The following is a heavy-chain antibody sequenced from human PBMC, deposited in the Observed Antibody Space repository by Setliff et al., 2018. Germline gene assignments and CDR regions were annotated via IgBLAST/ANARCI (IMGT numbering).Heavy chain of an antibody. CDR1: GFTFSRYA. Sequence: PGGSLRLSCSASGFTFSRYAMHWVRQAPRKGLESVSAISSTGIPIYYADSVKARFTISRDDANTLYLQMSSLRTDDTAVYYCVKDPSVYGADSGSIWGQGTMVTVSS. D-gene: IGHD2-21*02. CDR3: VKDPSVYGADSGSI. J-gene: IGHJ3*02. V-gene: IGHV3-64D*09. CDR2: ISSTGIPI.